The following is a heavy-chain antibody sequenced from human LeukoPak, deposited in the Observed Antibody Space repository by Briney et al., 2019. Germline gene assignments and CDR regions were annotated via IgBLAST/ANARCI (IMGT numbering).Heavy chain of an antibody. Sequence: GGSLRLSCAASGFTFSSYAMSWVRQAPGKGLEWVSAISGSGGSTYYADSVKGRFTISRDNSKNTLYLQMNSLRAEDTAVYYCAKEPPSIAARRSQFDYWGQGTLVTVSS. CDR3: AKEPPSIAARRSQFDY. D-gene: IGHD6-6*01. J-gene: IGHJ4*02. CDR1: GFTFSSYA. CDR2: ISGSGGST. V-gene: IGHV3-23*01.